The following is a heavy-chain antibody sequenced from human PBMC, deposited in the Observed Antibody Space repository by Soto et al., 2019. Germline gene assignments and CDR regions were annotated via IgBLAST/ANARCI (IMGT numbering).Heavy chain of an antibody. Sequence: QLQLQESGPGLVKPSETLSLTCNASGGSISSSPYAWGWIRQSPGKGLEWIGTIDYSGTIYYNPCLKSRITISVDTSKNQISLRLSSVTAADTAVYYCARHVHNQGYEYYFDSWGQGTLVTVSS. CDR1: GGSISSSPYA. CDR2: IDYSGTI. J-gene: IGHJ4*02. CDR3: ARHVHNQGYEYYFDS. D-gene: IGHD3-3*01. V-gene: IGHV4-39*01.